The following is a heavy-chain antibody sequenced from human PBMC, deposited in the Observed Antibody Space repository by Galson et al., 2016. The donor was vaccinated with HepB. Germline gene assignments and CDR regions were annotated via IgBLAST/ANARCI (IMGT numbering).Heavy chain of an antibody. V-gene: IGHV3-11*01. D-gene: IGHD5-18*01. CDR3: ARDLVDTSMGEYFYYYGLDV. Sequence: SLRLSCAASGFTFSDYYMSWLRQAPGKGLEWVSSISSRAGAIYYADFVQGRFTISRDNAKTSVYLQMNSLRADDTAVYYCARDLVDTSMGEYFYYYGLDVWGQGTTVTVAS. J-gene: IGHJ6*02. CDR2: ISSRAGAI. CDR1: GFTFSDYY.